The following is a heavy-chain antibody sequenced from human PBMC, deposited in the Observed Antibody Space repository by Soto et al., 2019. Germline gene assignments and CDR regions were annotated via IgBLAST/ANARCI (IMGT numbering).Heavy chain of an antibody. J-gene: IGHJ6*02. CDR3: ARSIRGPRRFNGMDV. V-gene: IGHV2-70*13. CDR1: GSSLTSPGMC. D-gene: IGHD1-20*01. CDR2: IERDDDDK. Sequence: GPTLVNPTETLTLTCAFSGSSLTSPGMCVSWIRQSPGKALEWLALIERDDDDKYYSTSLKTRLTISKDTRKNQVVLTMANMEPADTATYYCARSIRGPRRFNGMDVWGQGTTVTVS.